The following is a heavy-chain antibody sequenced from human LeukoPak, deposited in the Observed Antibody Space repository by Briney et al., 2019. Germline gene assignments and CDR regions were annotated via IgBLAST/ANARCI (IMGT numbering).Heavy chain of an antibody. Sequence: ASEKVSCKASGYTFTSYGISWVRQAPGQGLEWMGWISAYNGNTNYAQKLQGRVTMTTDTSTSTAYMELRSLRSDDTAVYYCARSSGAGPLDAFDIWGQGTMVTVSS. CDR1: GYTFTSYG. V-gene: IGHV1-18*01. CDR2: ISAYNGNT. D-gene: IGHD1-26*01. J-gene: IGHJ3*02. CDR3: ARSSGAGPLDAFDI.